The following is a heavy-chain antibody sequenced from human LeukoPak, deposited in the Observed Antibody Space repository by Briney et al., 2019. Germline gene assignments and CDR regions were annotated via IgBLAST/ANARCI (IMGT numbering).Heavy chain of an antibody. CDR1: GGSISSSSYY. Sequence: SETLSLTCTVSGGSISSSSYYWGWIRQPPGKGLEWIGSIYYSGSTYYNPSLKSRVTISVDTSKNQFSLKLSSVTAVDTAVYYCARHPKHLYGGYLDYWGQGTLVTVSS. CDR3: ARHPKHLYGGYLDY. J-gene: IGHJ4*02. CDR2: IYYSGST. V-gene: IGHV4-39*07. D-gene: IGHD4/OR15-4a*01.